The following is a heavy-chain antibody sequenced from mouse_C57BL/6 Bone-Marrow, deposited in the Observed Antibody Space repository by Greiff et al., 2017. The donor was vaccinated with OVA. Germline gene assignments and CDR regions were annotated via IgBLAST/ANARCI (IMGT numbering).Heavy chain of an antibody. CDR2: ISDGGSYT. J-gene: IGHJ2*01. Sequence: EVKLVESGGGLVKPGGSLKLSCAASGFTFSSYAMSWVRQTPEKRLEWVATISDGGSYTYYPDNVKGRFTISRDNAKNNLYLQMSHLKSEDTARYYCARGGGYYSISYYFDYWGQGTTLTVSS. CDR3: ARGGGYYSISYYFDY. V-gene: IGHV5-4*03. CDR1: GFTFSSYA. D-gene: IGHD2-5*01.